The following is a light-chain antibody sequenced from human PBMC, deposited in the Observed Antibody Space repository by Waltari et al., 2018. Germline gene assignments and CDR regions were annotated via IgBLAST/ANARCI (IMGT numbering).Light chain of an antibody. V-gene: IGKV4-1*01. CDR1: RTLLYNSNNKNY. J-gene: IGKJ2*01. Sequence: EIVMTQSPASLGVSLGERATINCKSSRTLLYNSNNKNYLAWYQQKPGQPPRLLIYLASYRDSGIPDRFSGSGSGTDFTLTISSLQAEDVAVYYCQQYCENPRTFGQGTRLEIK. CDR3: QQYCENPRT. CDR2: LAS.